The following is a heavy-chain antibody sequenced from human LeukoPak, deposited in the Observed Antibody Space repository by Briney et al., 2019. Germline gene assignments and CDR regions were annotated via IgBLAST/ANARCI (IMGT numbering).Heavy chain of an antibody. CDR2: IYYSGAT. CDR1: GASISSSNW. Sequence: SETLSLTCAVSGASISSSNWWSWVRQPPGKGLEWIGFIYYSGATKYNPSLESRVTVSLDTSKNQFSLRLNSVTAADTAVYYCARRVAVPGSYYFDYWSQGTLVTVSS. CDR3: ARRVAVPGSYYFDY. J-gene: IGHJ4*02. D-gene: IGHD2-15*01. V-gene: IGHV4-4*02.